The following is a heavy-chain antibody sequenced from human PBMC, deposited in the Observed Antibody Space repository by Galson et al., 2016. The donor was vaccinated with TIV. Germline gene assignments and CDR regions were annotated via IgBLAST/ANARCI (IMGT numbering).Heavy chain of an antibody. CDR2: IDPNSGDT. CDR1: GYPFTGYY. Sequence: SVKVSCKASGYPFTGYYIHWVRRAPGQGLEWMGWIDPNSGDTYYAQKFEGRVTMTRDTSINTAYMELNSLRSDDTAVYYCARDYDLLTCTSSFDYWGQGTLVTVSS. D-gene: IGHD3-9*01. V-gene: IGHV1-2*02. CDR3: ARDYDLLTCTSSFDY. J-gene: IGHJ4*02.